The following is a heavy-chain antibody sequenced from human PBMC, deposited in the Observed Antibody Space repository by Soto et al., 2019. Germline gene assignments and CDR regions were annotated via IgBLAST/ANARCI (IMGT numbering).Heavy chain of an antibody. CDR3: VRGGGNYGWFDP. J-gene: IGHJ5*02. CDR2: INAGNGNT. Sequence: QVQLVQSGAEVKKPGASLKVSCKASGYTFTNYAMHWVRQAPGQRLEWMGWINAGNGNTKYSQKIQGRVTITRDTSANTAYLDLSSLTSEDTAVYYCVRGGGNYGWFDPWGQGALVTVSS. V-gene: IGHV1-3*01. CDR1: GYTFTNYA. D-gene: IGHD1-26*01.